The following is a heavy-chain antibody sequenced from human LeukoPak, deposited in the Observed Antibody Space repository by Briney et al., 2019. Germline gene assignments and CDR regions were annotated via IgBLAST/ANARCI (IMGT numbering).Heavy chain of an antibody. J-gene: IGHJ3*02. Sequence: SETLSLTCTVSGVSMNSYYWSWIRQPPGKELEWIGYIYHSGSNTYNPSLRSRVTISVDTSKNQFFLKLYSVTAADTAVYYCAREVGPNDAFDMWGQGTKVTVSS. CDR3: AREVGPNDAFDM. V-gene: IGHV4-59*01. CDR1: GVSMNSYY. CDR2: IYHSGSN.